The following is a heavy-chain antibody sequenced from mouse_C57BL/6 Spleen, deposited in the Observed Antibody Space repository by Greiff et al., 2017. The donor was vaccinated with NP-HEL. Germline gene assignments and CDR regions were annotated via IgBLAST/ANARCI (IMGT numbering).Heavy chain of an antibody. V-gene: IGHV1-66*01. CDR3: ARGSNFFNYYAMDY. CDR2: IYPGSGNT. CDR1: GYSFTSYY. D-gene: IGHD2-5*01. Sequence: VKLVESGPELVKPGASVKISCKASGYSFTSYYIHWVKQRPGQGLEWTGWIYPGSGNTKYNEKFKGKATLTADTSSSTAYMQLSSLTSEDSAVYYCARGSNFFNYYAMDYWGQGTSVTVSS. J-gene: IGHJ4*01.